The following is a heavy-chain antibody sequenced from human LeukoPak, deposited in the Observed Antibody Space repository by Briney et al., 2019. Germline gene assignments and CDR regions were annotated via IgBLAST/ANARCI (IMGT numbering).Heavy chain of an antibody. Sequence: SLNSGSIGYADSVKRRFTISRDNAKNSLYLQMNSLRAEDTALYYCAKAVWTTDYYYYGMDVWGQGTTVTVSS. CDR3: AKAVWTTDYYYYGMDV. D-gene: IGHD1-1*01. CDR2: SLNSGSI. V-gene: IGHV3-9*01. J-gene: IGHJ6*02.